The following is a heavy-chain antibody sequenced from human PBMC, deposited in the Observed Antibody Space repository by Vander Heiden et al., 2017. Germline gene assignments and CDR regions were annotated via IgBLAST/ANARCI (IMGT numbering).Heavy chain of an antibody. D-gene: IGHD3-3*01. J-gene: IGHJ6*02. CDR2: IYSGGST. CDR3: ARDLRFLEWLLPDYYGMDV. V-gene: IGHV3-53*01. Sequence: EVQLVESGGGLIQPGGSLRLSCAASAFTVSSNYISGVRQAPGKGLEWVSVIYSGGSTDYADSVKGRFTISRDNSKNTLYLQMNSLRAEDTAVYYCARDLRFLEWLLPDYYGMDVWGQGTTVTVSS. CDR1: AFTVSSNY.